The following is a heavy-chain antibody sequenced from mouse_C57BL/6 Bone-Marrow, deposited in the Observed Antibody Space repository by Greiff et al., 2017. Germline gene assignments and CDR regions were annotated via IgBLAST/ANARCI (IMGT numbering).Heavy chain of an antibody. Sequence: VKLVESGPGLVQPSQSLSITCTVSGFSLTSYGVHWVRQSPGKGLEWLGVIWRGGSTDYNAAFMSRLSITKDNSKSQVFFKMNSLQADDTAIYYCAKKRSSYWYFDVWGTGTTVTVSS. CDR1: GFSLTSYG. D-gene: IGHD1-3*01. CDR2: IWRGGST. V-gene: IGHV2-5*01. J-gene: IGHJ1*03. CDR3: AKKRSSYWYFDV.